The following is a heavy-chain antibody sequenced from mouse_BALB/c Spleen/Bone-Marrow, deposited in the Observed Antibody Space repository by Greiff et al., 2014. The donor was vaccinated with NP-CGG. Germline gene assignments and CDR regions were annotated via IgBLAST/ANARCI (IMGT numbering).Heavy chain of an antibody. Sequence: EVKLVESGGGLVKPGGSLKLSCAASGFAFSSYYMSWVRQTPEKRLEWVAYISHGGGTTYYSDTVKGRFTISRDNAKNTLYLQMSSLKSEDTAIYYCTRHGGYYPYYYAMDYWGQGTSVTVSS. CDR3: TRHGGYYPYYYAMDY. D-gene: IGHD2-3*01. CDR2: ISHGGGTT. J-gene: IGHJ4*01. V-gene: IGHV5-12-1*01. CDR1: GFAFSSYY.